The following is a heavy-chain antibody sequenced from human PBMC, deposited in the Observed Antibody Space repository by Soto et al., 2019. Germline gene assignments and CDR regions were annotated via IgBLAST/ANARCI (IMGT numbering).Heavy chain of an antibody. Sequence: QVQLVQSGAEVKKPGASVKVSCKASGYTFTSYGISWVRQAPGQGLEWMGWISAYNGNTNYAQKLQGRVTMTTDTSPSTAYMELRSLRSDDTAVYYCAREITSGTPAVDWFDPWGQGTLVTVSS. CDR1: GYTFTSYG. V-gene: IGHV1-18*01. D-gene: IGHD3-16*01. CDR3: AREITSGTPAVDWFDP. CDR2: ISAYNGNT. J-gene: IGHJ5*02.